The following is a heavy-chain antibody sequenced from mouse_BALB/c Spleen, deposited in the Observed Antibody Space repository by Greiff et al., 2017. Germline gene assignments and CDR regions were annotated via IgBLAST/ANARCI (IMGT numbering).Heavy chain of an antibody. CDR3: SIGGNYVLYYAMDY. D-gene: IGHD2-1*01. CDR2: IWSGGST. CDR1: GFSLTSYG. Sequence: VQGVESGPGLVQPSQSLSITCTVSGFSLTSYGVHWVRQSPGKGLEWLGVIWSGGSTDYNAAFISRLSISKDNSKSQVFFKMNSLQANDTAIYYCSIGGNYVLYYAMDYWGQGTSVTVSS. J-gene: IGHJ4*01. V-gene: IGHV2-2*02.